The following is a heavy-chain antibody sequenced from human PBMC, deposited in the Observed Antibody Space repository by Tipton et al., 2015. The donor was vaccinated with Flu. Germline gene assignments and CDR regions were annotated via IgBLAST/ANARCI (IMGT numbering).Heavy chain of an antibody. J-gene: IGHJ5*02. CDR3: ARRDYSNYVSDPKSWFDP. CDR1: GDSISSDFY. D-gene: IGHD4-11*01. Sequence: TLSLTCAVSGDSISSDFYWAWIRQFPGKGLEWIGTVSRTGSTIYNLSLKSRVTISIDTSKNQFSLNMRSVTAADMAAYYCARRDYSNYVSDPKSWFDPWGQGTLVAVSS. CDR2: VSRTGST. V-gene: IGHV4-38-2*01.